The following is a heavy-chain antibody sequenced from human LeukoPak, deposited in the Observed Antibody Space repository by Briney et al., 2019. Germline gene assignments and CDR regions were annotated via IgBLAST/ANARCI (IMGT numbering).Heavy chain of an antibody. J-gene: IGHJ4*02. Sequence: PSVPLSLTCAVSGGSIRISNWLGWVRQPPGDGLELMGEIYHSGRTNYNTSLKSRVTISVDKSKNQFYMKLSSVHAADMAVYYCASLRGWGRTVAGTGDYWGQGTLVTVSS. V-gene: IGHV4-4*02. D-gene: IGHD6-19*01. CDR3: ASLRGWGRTVAGTGDY. CDR2: IYHSGRT. CDR1: GGSIRISNW.